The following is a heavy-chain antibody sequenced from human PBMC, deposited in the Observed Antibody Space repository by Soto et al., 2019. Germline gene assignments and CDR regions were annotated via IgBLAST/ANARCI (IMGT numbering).Heavy chain of an antibody. V-gene: IGHV1-2*04. CDR2: INPNSGGT. Sequence: ASVKVSCKASGYTFTGYYMHWVRQAPGQGLEWMGWINPNSGGTNYAQKSQGWVTMTRDTSISTAYMELSRLRSDDTAVYYCAREAVAGTFDYWGQGTLVTVSS. CDR1: GYTFTGYY. D-gene: IGHD6-19*01. CDR3: AREAVAGTFDY. J-gene: IGHJ4*02.